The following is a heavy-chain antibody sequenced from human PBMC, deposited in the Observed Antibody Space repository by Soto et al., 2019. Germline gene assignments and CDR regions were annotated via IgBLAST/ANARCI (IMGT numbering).Heavy chain of an antibody. CDR1: GGSISSYY. V-gene: IGHV4-59*01. J-gene: IGHJ6*02. D-gene: IGHD7-27*01. Sequence: PSETLSLTCTVSGGSISSYYWSWVRQPPGKGLEWIGYIYYSGSTNYNPSLKSRVTISVDTSKNQFSLKLSSVTAADTAMYYCARDRGDRNDYYYGVDVWGQGTTVTVSS. CDR2: IYYSGST. CDR3: ARDRGDRNDYYYGVDV.